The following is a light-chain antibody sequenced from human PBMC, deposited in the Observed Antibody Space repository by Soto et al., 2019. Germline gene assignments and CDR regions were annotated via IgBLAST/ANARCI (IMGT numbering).Light chain of an antibody. J-gene: IGKJ1*01. CDR1: QGIAIY. CDR2: AAS. CDR3: QKYNSAPRT. V-gene: IGKV1-27*01. Sequence: DIQMTQSPSSLSASVGDRVTITCRASQGIAIYLAWYQHKPGKVPNLLIYAASTLQSGVPSRFSGGGSGTDFTLTISSLQPEDVATYYCQKYNSAPRTFGQGTKVDIK.